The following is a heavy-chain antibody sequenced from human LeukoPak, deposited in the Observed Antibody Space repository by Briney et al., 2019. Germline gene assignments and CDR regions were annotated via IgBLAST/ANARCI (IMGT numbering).Heavy chain of an antibody. V-gene: IGHV3-72*01. Sequence: GGSLRLSCATSGFTFSNAWMNWVRQAPGKGLEWVGRSKNKANNYITQYAAFVQGRFTISRDNSKNSLYLQINSLKTEDTAVYYCARDSSGQGDYWGQGTLVTVSS. J-gene: IGHJ4*02. CDR1: GFTFSNAW. CDR3: ARDSSGQGDY. CDR2: SKNKANNYIT. D-gene: IGHD3-22*01.